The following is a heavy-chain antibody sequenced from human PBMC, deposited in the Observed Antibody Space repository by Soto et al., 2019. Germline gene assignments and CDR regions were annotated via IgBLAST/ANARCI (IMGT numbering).Heavy chain of an antibody. CDR1: GYSISSGYY. CDR3: ARDGRLGGSGSSYTPEYFQH. Sequence: SETLSLTCAVSGYSISSGYYWGWIRQPPGKGLEWIGSIYHSGSTYYNPSLKSRVTISVDTSKNQFSLTLSSVTAADTAVYYCARDGRLGGSGSSYTPEYFQHWGQGTRVTVSS. CDR2: IYHSGST. V-gene: IGHV4-38-2*02. J-gene: IGHJ1*01. D-gene: IGHD3-10*01.